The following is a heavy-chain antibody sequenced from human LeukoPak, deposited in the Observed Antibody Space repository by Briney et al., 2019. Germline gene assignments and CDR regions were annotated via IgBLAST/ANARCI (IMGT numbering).Heavy chain of an antibody. D-gene: IGHD3-22*01. V-gene: IGHV3-30*03. Sequence: GGSLRLSCAASGFTFSSYGMHGVRQAPGRGLEGVAVISYDGSNKYYADSVKGRFTISRDNSKNTLYLQMNSLRAEDTAVYYCARAIYYDSSGYYYEYFDYWGQGTLVTVSS. J-gene: IGHJ4*02. CDR1: GFTFSSYG. CDR3: ARAIYYDSSGYYYEYFDY. CDR2: ISYDGSNK.